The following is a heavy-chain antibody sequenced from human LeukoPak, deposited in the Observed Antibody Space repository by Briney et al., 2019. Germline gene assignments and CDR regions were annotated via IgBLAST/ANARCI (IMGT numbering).Heavy chain of an antibody. CDR1: GSRFTNSM. Sequence: GAPLKISSKGSGSRFTNSMSSGGRPMPEKGLRWMGIIYLVDSADSYSTSFQGEVTISANKSISTAYLQWSSLQASDTAMYYCARGGLFYDLWSGFGPAPDHNWFDPWGQGTLVTVSS. J-gene: IGHJ5*02. D-gene: IGHD3-3*01. V-gene: IGHV5-51*01. CDR2: IYLVDSAD. CDR3: ARGGLFYDLWSGFGPAPDHNWFDP.